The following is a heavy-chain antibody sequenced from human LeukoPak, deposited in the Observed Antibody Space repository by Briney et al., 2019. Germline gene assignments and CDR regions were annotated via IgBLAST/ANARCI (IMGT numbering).Heavy chain of an antibody. J-gene: IGHJ4*02. CDR3: AKWGDYDILTGQYCPDC. Sequence: GTSLRLSCVASGFTFTNYAMSWVRQAPGKGLEWVSAITGSDGSSYYADSVKGRFAISRDNSKNTLYLQVNSLRAEDTAVYYCAKWGDYDILTGQYCPDCSGPGTLVTVSS. CDR2: ITGSDGSS. D-gene: IGHD3-9*01. CDR1: GFTFTNYA. V-gene: IGHV3-23*01.